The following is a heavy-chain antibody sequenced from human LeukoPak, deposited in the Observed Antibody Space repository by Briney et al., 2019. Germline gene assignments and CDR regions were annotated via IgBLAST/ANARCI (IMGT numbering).Heavy chain of an antibody. D-gene: IGHD6-19*01. V-gene: IGHV1-2*02. Sequence: ASAKVSCKVSGGTFSDSTLSWVRQVPGQGLEWMGWINPNSGGTNYAQKFQGRVTMTRDTSISTAYMELSRLRSDDTAVYYCANIAVPYAFDIWGQGTMVTVSS. CDR3: ANIAVPYAFDI. CDR1: GGTFSDST. CDR2: INPNSGGT. J-gene: IGHJ3*02.